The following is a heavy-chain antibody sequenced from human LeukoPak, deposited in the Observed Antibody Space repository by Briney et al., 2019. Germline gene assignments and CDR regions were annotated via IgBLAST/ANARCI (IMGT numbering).Heavy chain of an antibody. D-gene: IGHD5-24*01. J-gene: IGHJ3*02. CDR2: IYYSGST. CDR1: GYSISSGYY. V-gene: IGHV4-38-2*02. Sequence: SETLSLTCTVSGYSISSGYYWGWIRQPPGKGLEWIGSIYYSGSTYYNPSLKSRVTISVDTSKNQFSLKLSSVTAADTAVYYCARDIGDGYNHAFDIWGQGTMVTVSS. CDR3: ARDIGDGYNHAFDI.